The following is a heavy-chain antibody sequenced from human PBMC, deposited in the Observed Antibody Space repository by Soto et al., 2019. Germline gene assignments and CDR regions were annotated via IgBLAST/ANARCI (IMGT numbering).Heavy chain of an antibody. D-gene: IGHD6-19*01. CDR3: ARDMREGLSGWHGVDY. CDR2: INAGNGNT. V-gene: IGHV1-3*01. Sequence: ASVKVSCKASGYTFTSYAMHWVRQAPGQRLEWMGWINAGNGNTKYSQKFQGRVTITRDTSASTAYMELSSLRSEDTAVYYCARDMREGLSGWHGVDYWGQGTLVTVSS. CDR1: GYTFTSYA. J-gene: IGHJ4*02.